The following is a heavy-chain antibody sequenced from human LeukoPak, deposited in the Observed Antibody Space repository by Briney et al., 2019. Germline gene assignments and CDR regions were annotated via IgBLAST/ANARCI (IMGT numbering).Heavy chain of an antibody. Sequence: GGSLRLSCTASGFAFDEHGMSWVRQVPGKGLEWVAGINWRGGSTGYADPLRGRFTISRDNAKNSLYLQMDSLRAEDTALYYCARAPITSPFYFDYWGQGTLVPVSS. CDR2: INWRGGST. J-gene: IGHJ4*02. V-gene: IGHV3-20*04. CDR1: GFAFDEHG. D-gene: IGHD2-2*01. CDR3: ARAPITSPFYFDY.